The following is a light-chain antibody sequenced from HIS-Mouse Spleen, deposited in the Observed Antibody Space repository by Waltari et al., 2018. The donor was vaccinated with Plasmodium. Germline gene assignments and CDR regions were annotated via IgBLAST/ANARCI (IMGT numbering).Light chain of an antibody. CDR1: AFPKKY. J-gene: IGLJ3*02. Sequence: SYELTQPPPVSVSPGQTARITCPGDAFPKKYPYWYQQKSGQAPVLVIYEDSKRPSGIPERFSGSSSGTMATLTISGAQVEDEADYYCYSTDSSGNHRVFGGGTKLTVL. CDR2: EDS. V-gene: IGLV3-10*01. CDR3: YSTDSSGNHRV.